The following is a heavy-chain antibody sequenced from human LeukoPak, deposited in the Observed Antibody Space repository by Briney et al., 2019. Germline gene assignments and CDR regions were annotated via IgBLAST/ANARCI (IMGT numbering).Heavy chain of an antibody. CDR1: GFTFSSYS. V-gene: IGHV3-48*02. Sequence: GGSLRLSCAASGFTFSSYSVNWVRQAPGKGLEWVSYISSSSSPIYYADSVKGRFTISRDNAKNLLYLQMNSLGDEDTAVYYCARDGRDGYNRAPGAFDIWGQGTMVTVSS. J-gene: IGHJ3*02. CDR3: ARDGRDGYNRAPGAFDI. CDR2: ISSSSSPI. D-gene: IGHD5-24*01.